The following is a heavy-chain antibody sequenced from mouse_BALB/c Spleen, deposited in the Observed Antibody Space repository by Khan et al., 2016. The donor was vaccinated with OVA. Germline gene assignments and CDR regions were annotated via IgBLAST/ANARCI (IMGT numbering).Heavy chain of an antibody. CDR1: AYEFSTSW. V-gene: IGHV1-82*01. CDR2: IFPGDGDT. D-gene: IGHD1-1*01. Sequence: VQLQESGPELVKPGASVKISCKASAYEFSTSWMNWVKQRPGQGLEWIGRIFPGDGDTYYNGKFKGKATLTADKSSSTVYMQFSSLTSEDSAVYVCARIYYGSRYGYGMDYWGQGPSVTVSS. J-gene: IGHJ4*01. CDR3: ARIYYGSRYGYGMDY.